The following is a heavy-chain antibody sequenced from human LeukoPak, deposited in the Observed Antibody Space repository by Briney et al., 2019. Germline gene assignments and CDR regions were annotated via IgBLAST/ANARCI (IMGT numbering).Heavy chain of an antibody. CDR2: INPNSGGT. V-gene: IGHV1-2*02. J-gene: IGHJ5*02. Sequence: GASVKVSCKASGYTFTGYYMHWVRQAPGQGLEWMGWINPNSGGTDYAQKFQGRVTMTSDTSISTAYMELSRLRSDDTAVYYCARAGALKWRVAGWFDPWGQGTLVTVSS. D-gene: IGHD6-19*01. CDR1: GYTFTGYY. CDR3: ARAGALKWRVAGWFDP.